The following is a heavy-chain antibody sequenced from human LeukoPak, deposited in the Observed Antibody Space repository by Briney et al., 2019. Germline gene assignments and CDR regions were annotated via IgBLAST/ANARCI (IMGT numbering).Heavy chain of an antibody. CDR1: GGSFSGYY. J-gene: IGHJ4*02. Sequence: SETLSLTCAVYGGSFSGYYWSWIRQPPGKGLEWIGEINHSGSTNYNPSLKSRVTISVDTSKNQFSLKLSSVTAADTAVYYCARGGEAIFGVVPNYFDYWGQGTLVTVSS. V-gene: IGHV4-34*01. CDR2: INHSGST. CDR3: ARGGEAIFGVVPNYFDY. D-gene: IGHD3-3*01.